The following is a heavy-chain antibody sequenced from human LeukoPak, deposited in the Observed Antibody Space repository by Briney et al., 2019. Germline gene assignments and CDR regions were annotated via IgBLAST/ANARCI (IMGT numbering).Heavy chain of an antibody. D-gene: IGHD3-3*01. Sequence: SETLSLTCDVYGGSFSGFYWSCIRQPPGKGLEWIGEINHRGSTNYNPSLKSRVTISVDTSKNQLSLRLSSVTAADTAVYYCARHRSGSFDSWGQGTLVTVSS. CDR1: GGSFSGFY. J-gene: IGHJ4*02. CDR2: INHRGST. CDR3: ARHRSGSFDS. V-gene: IGHV4-34*01.